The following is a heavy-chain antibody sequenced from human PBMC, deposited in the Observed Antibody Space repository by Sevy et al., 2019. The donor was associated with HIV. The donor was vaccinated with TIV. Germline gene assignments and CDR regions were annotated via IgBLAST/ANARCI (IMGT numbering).Heavy chain of an antibody. CDR1: GFTFSSYS. D-gene: IGHD2-21*01. Sequence: GGSLRLSCAASGFTFSSYSMNWVRQAPGKGLEWVSSISSSSSYIYYADSVKGRFTISRDNAKNLLYLQMNSLRAEDTAVYYCARVGFGYCGGCCYADVDYWGQGTLVTVSS. CDR3: ARVGFGYCGGCCYADVDY. V-gene: IGHV3-21*01. CDR2: ISSSSSYI. J-gene: IGHJ4*02.